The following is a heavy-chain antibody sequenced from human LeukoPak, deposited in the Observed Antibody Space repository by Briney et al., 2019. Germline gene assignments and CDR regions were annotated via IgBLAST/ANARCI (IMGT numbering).Heavy chain of an antibody. CDR1: GFTFSSYG. Sequence: PGRSLRLSCAASGFTFSSYGMHWVRQAPGKGLEWVAVIWYDGSNKYYADSVKGRFTISRDNSKNTLYLQMNSLRAEDTAIYYCAKDSLKSPSVRGVPIDYWGQGTLVTVSS. CDR2: IWYDGSNK. J-gene: IGHJ4*02. V-gene: IGHV3-33*06. D-gene: IGHD3-10*02. CDR3: AKDSLKSPSVRGVPIDY.